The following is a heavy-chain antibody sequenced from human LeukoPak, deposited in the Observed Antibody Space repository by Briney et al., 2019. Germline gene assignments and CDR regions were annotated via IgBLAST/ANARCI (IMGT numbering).Heavy chain of an antibody. D-gene: IGHD4-17*01. J-gene: IGHJ5*02. CDR1: GGSISSSSYY. CDR3: ARGLSRPYMTTVTTGNWFDP. CDR2: IYYSGST. Sequence: SETLSLTCTVSGGSISSSSYYWGWIRQPPGKGLEWIGSIYYSGSTYYNLSLKSRVTISVDTSKNQFSLKLSSVTAADTAVYYCARGLSRPYMTTVTTGNWFDPWSQGTLVTVSS. V-gene: IGHV4-39*01.